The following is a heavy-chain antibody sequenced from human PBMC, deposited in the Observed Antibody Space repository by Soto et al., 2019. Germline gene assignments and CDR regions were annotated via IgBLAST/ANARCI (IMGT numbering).Heavy chain of an antibody. V-gene: IGHV4-39*01. CDR2: IYYSGST. J-gene: IGHJ4*02. Sequence: SETLSLTCRVSGGSIGGSSDYWGWIRQPPGKGLEWIGSIYYSGSTYYNPSLKSRVTISVDTSKNQFSLKLSSVTAADTAVYYCARRRSFRPYDYWGQGTLVTVSS. D-gene: IGHD3-10*01. CDR1: GGSIGGSSDY. CDR3: ARRRSFRPYDY.